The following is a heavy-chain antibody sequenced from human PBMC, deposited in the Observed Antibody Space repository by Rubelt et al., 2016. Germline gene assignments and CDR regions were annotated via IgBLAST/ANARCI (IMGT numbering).Heavy chain of an antibody. CDR2: INHSGST. Sequence: QVQLQQWGAGLLKPSETLSLTCAVYGGSFSGYYWSWIRQPPGKGLEWIGEINHSGSTNYNPSLKSRVTISEDTSKNQFPLTLSSVPAADTAVYYCARVSGWYRAPGQDFDYWGQGTLVTVSS. CDR1: GGSFSGYY. V-gene: IGHV4-34*01. J-gene: IGHJ4*02. CDR3: ARVSGWYRAPGQDFDY. D-gene: IGHD6-19*01.